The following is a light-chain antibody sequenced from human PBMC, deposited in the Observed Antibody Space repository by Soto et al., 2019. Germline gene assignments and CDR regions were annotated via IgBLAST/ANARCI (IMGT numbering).Light chain of an antibody. CDR1: SSDVGNYIY. Sequence: QSVLTQPASVSGSPGQSITISCTGTSSDVGNYIYVFWFQQHPGKAPKLIISEVSNRPSGVSSRFSGSKSGNTASLTISGLQAEDEAHYYCTSYAGSSTYVFGTGTKVTVL. J-gene: IGLJ1*01. CDR2: EVS. V-gene: IGLV2-14*01. CDR3: TSYAGSSTYV.